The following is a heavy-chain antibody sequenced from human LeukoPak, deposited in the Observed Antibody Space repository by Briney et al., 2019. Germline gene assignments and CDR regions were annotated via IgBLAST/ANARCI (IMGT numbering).Heavy chain of an antibody. CDR2: IYYSGST. CDR3: ARNGELAVAARGHMDV. V-gene: IGHV4-59*01. CDR1: GGSISSYY. Sequence: PSETLSLTCTVSGGSISSYYWSWIRQPPGKGLEWIGYIYYSGSTNYNPSLKSRVTISVDTSKNQLSLKLSSVTAADTAVYYCARNGELAVAARGHMDVWGKGTTVTISS. J-gene: IGHJ6*03. D-gene: IGHD6-19*01.